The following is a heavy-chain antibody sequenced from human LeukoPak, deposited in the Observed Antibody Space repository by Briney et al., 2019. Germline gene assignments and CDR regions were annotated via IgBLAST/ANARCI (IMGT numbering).Heavy chain of an antibody. D-gene: IGHD6-19*01. CDR1: GYTLTGYY. CDR3: ARWIAVAGSQKSDY. V-gene: IGHV1-2*02. Sequence: ASVKVSCKASGYTLTGYYMHWVRQAPGQGLEWMGWINHNSGGTNYAQKFQGRATMTRDTSISTAYMELSRLRSDDTAVYYCARWIAVAGSQKSDYWGQGTLVTVSS. J-gene: IGHJ4*02. CDR2: INHNSGGT.